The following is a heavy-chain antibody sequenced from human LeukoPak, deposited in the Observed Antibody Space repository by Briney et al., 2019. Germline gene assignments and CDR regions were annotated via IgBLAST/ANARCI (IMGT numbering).Heavy chain of an antibody. CDR1: GGTFSSYA. D-gene: IGHD5-24*01. Sequence: SVKVSCKASGGTFSSYAISWVRQAPGQGLEWMGGIIPIFGTANYAQKFQGRVTITADESTSTAYMELSSLRSEDTAVYYCARVWPPTGRDGYTADYWGQGTLVTVSS. J-gene: IGHJ4*02. CDR3: ARVWPPTGRDGYTADY. V-gene: IGHV1-69*13. CDR2: IIPIFGTA.